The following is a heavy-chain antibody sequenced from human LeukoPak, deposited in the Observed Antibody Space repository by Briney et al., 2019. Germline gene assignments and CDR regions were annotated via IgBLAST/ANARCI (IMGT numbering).Heavy chain of an antibody. J-gene: IGHJ4*02. V-gene: IGHV3-23*01. CDR3: AKDSHSGTYFDS. CDR2: VSGSSGST. CDR1: GFTFSSYD. Sequence: GGPLRLSCAASGFTFSSYDMNWVRQAPGKGLEWVSSVSGSSGSTYYADSVKGRFTISRDNSKSTLFLQMNSLRAEDTAVYYCAKDSHSGTYFDSWGRGTLVTVSS. D-gene: IGHD1-26*01.